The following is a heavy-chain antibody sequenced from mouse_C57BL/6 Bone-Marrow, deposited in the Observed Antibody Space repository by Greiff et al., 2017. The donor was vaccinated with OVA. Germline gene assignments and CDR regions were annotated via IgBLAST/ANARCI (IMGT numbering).Heavy chain of an antibody. Sequence: QVQLQQSGPGLVAPSQSLSITCTVSGFSLTSYAISWVRQPPGKGLEWLGVIWTGGGTNYNSALKSRLSISKDNSNSQVFFKMYSLLTDDTARYXCARKWTYYSNYNAMDYWGQGTSVTVSS. CDR3: ARKWTYYSNYNAMDY. V-gene: IGHV2-9-1*01. J-gene: IGHJ4*01. CDR1: GFSLTSYA. CDR2: IWTGGGT. D-gene: IGHD2-5*01.